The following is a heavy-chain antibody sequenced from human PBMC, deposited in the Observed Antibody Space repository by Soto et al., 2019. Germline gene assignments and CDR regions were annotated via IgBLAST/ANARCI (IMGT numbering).Heavy chain of an antibody. Sequence: TLSLTCTVSGGSISSGGYYWSWIRQHPGKGLEWIGYIYYSGSTYYDPSLKSRVTISVDTSKNQFSLKLSSVTAADTAVYYCARGEDGSGSYWVGRPLSRVDYWGQGALVTVSS. CDR2: IYYSGST. D-gene: IGHD3-10*01. V-gene: IGHV4-31*03. CDR1: GGSISSGGYY. CDR3: ARGEDGSGSYWVGRPLSRVDY. J-gene: IGHJ4*02.